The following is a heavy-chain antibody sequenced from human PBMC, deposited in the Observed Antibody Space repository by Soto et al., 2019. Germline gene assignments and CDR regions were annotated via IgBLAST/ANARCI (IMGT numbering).Heavy chain of an antibody. CDR3: ARGTDYYDSSGYIYFDY. V-gene: IGHV1-69*01. Sequence: QVQLVQSGAEVKKPGSSVKVSCKASGGTFSSYAISWVRQAPGQGLEWMGGIIPIFGTANYAQKFQGRVTITADESTSTDYMELSSLRSEDTAVYYCARGTDYYDSSGYIYFDYWGQGTLVTVSS. CDR1: GGTFSSYA. D-gene: IGHD3-22*01. J-gene: IGHJ4*02. CDR2: IIPIFGTA.